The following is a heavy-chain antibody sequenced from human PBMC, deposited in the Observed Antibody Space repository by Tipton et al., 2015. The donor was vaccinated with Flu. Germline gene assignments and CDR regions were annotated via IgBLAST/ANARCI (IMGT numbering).Heavy chain of an antibody. CDR3: ARRDYSNYVSDPKNWFDP. CDR1: GGPISSGGDY. J-gene: IGHJ5*02. V-gene: IGHV4-39*07. CDR2: IYRTGST. D-gene: IGHD4-11*01. Sequence: TLSLTCTVSGGPISSGGDYWSWIRQPPGKGLEWIGNIYRTGSTYYNPSLKSRVTISVDTSKNQFSLKVNSVTAADTAMYFCARRDYSNYVSDPKNWFDPWGQGTLVTVSS.